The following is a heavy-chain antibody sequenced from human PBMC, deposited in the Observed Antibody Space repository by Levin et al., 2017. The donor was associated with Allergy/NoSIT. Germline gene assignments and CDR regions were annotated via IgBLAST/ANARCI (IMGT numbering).Heavy chain of an antibody. D-gene: IGHD4-17*01. CDR1: GFTFSSYW. CDR2: INSDGSST. V-gene: IGHV3-74*01. CDR3: ARDYGDYYYYGMDV. Sequence: GESLKISCAASGFTFSSYWMHWVRQAPGKGLVWVSRINSDGSSTSYADSVKGRFTISRDNAKNTLYLQMNSLRAEDTAVYYCARDYGDYYYYGMDVWGQGTTVTVSS. J-gene: IGHJ6*02.